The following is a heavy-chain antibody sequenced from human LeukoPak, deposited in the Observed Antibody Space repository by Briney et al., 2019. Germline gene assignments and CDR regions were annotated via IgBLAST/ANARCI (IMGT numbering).Heavy chain of an antibody. V-gene: IGHV4-38-2*02. CDR3: AREGLCSGGSCTFDY. CDR1: GYSISSGYY. D-gene: IGHD2-15*01. Sequence: PSETLSLTCVVSGYSISSGYYWGWIRQPPGKGLKWIGSIYHSGSTYYNPSLKSRVTISVDTSKNQFSLKLSSVTAADTAVYYCAREGLCSGGSCTFDYWGQGTLVTVSS. CDR2: IYHSGST. J-gene: IGHJ4*02.